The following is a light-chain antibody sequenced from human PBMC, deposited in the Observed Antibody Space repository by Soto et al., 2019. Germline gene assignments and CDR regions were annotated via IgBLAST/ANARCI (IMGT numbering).Light chain of an antibody. V-gene: IGKV3-20*01. CDR1: QSVTSNF. J-gene: IGKJ2*02. Sequence: EIVLTQSPGTLSLSPGERATLSCRASQSVTSNFLAWYQQKPGQAPRLLIYGASSRATGIPDMFSDSGSRTDFTLTISRLEPEDFAVYYCQLDRTFGQGTKLEIK. CDR2: GAS. CDR3: QLDRT.